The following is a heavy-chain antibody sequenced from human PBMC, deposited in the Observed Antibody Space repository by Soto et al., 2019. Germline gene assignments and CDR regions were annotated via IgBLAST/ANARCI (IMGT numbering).Heavy chain of an antibody. CDR3: ARGTYFDY. J-gene: IGHJ4*02. V-gene: IGHV1-18*01. CDR2: ISAYTGNT. CDR1: GYSITNYI. Sequence: QVQLVQSGAEVKKPGASVTVSCKASGYSITNYIITWVRQAPGQGLEWMGWISAYTGNTDYAQKFQGRVTMTTDTPTSTAYMELRSLRSDDTAVYYCARGTYFDYWGQGTLVTVSS.